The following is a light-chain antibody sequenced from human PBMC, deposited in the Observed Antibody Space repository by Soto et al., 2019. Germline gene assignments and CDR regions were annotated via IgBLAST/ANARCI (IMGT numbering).Light chain of an antibody. Sequence: EIVLTQSPGTLSLSPGERATLSCSASQSVSNNYLAWYQQKPGQAPRLLIYGASSRATGIPDRFSGSGSGTDFTLTISRLEPEDFAVYYCQQYGSSPGTFGGGTKVDIK. J-gene: IGKJ4*01. V-gene: IGKV3-20*01. CDR3: QQYGSSPGT. CDR1: QSVSNNY. CDR2: GAS.